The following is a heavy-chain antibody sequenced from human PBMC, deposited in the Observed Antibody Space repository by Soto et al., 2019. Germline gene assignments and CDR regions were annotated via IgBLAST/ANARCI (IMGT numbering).Heavy chain of an antibody. Sequence: GASVKVSCKASGYTFTSYGISWVRQAPGQGLEWMGWISAYNGITNYAQKLQGRVTMTTDTSTSTAYMELRSLRSDDTAVYYCARDIPPLFPLTVGTTVTTDYWGQGTLVTVSS. D-gene: IGHD4-17*01. CDR2: ISAYNGIT. CDR3: ARDIPPLFPLTVGTTVTTDY. J-gene: IGHJ4*02. CDR1: GYTFTSYG. V-gene: IGHV1-18*01.